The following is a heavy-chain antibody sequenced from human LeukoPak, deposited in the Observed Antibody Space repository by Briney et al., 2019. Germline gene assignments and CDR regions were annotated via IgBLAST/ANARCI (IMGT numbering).Heavy chain of an antibody. J-gene: IGHJ4*02. Sequence: SQTLSLTCAVSGGSISSGGSSWSWIRQPPGKGLEWMDYIYHSGSTYYSPSLKSRVTISVDRSKNQFSLKRSSVTAADTAVYYCARGRSLYFDYWGQGTLVTVSS. CDR3: ARGRSLYFDY. CDR2: IYHSGST. CDR1: GGSISSGGSS. V-gene: IGHV4-30-2*01.